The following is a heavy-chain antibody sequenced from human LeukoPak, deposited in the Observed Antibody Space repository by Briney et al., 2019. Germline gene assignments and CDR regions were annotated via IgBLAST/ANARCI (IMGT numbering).Heavy chain of an antibody. CDR2: IYTSGST. Sequence: PSETLSLTCTVSGGSISSGSYYWSWIRQPAGKGLEWIGRIYTSGSTNYNPSLKSRVTISVDTSKNQFSLKLSSVTAADTAVYYCARGWKRVGQQLDDAYDIWGQGTMVTVSS. D-gene: IGHD6-13*01. J-gene: IGHJ3*02. V-gene: IGHV4-61*02. CDR3: ARGWKRVGQQLDDAYDI. CDR1: GGSISSGSYY.